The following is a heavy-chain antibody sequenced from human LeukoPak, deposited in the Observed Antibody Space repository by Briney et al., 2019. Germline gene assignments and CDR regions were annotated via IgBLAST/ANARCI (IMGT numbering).Heavy chain of an antibody. CDR1: GFTFSSYG. D-gene: IGHD4-17*01. CDR2: IWYDGSNK. V-gene: IGHV3-33*01. CDR3: ARANYGDYADCFDP. Sequence: GGSLRLSCAASGFTFSSYGMHWVRQAPGKGLEWVAVIWYDGSNKYYADSVKGRFTISRDNSKSTLYLQMNSLGAEDTAVYYCARANYGDYADCFDPWGQGTLVTVSS. J-gene: IGHJ5*02.